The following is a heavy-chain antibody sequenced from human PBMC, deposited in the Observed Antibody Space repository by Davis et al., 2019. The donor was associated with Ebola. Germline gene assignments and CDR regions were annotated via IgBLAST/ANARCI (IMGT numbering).Heavy chain of an antibody. V-gene: IGHV3-23*01. CDR2: VSGSGTTT. D-gene: IGHD2-2*01. J-gene: IGHJ6*02. Sequence: GGSLRLSCAASGFTFRTYAMNWVRQAPGKGLEWVSAVSGSGTTTSYADSVKGRFTISRDNAKNTLYLQMNSLRAEDTAVYYCARDLVVGPAAQIYGMDVWGQGTTVTVS. CDR1: GFTFRTYA. CDR3: ARDLVVGPAAQIYGMDV.